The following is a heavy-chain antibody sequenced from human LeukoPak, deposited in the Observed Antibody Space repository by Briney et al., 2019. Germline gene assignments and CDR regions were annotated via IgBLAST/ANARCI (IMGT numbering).Heavy chain of an antibody. J-gene: IGHJ4*02. D-gene: IGHD6-13*01. V-gene: IGHV3-7*01. CDR1: GGSISSGSYY. CDR3: ASCIAAAGSPLDY. Sequence: ETLSLTCTVSGGSISSGSYYWSWVRQAPGKGLEWVANIKQDGSEKYYVDSVKGRFTISRDNAKNSLYLQMNSLRAEDTAVYYCASCIAAAGSPLDYWGQGTLVTVSS. CDR2: IKQDGSEK.